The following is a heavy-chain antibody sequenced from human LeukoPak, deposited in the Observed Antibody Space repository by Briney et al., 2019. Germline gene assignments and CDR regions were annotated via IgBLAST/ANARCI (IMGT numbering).Heavy chain of an antibody. D-gene: IGHD2-15*01. CDR3: ARDGFVVVVAAGNWFDP. J-gene: IGHJ5*02. CDR2: INPNSGGT. CDR1: GYTFTGYY. Sequence: ASVKVSCKASGYTFTGYYMHWVRQAPGQGLEWMGWINPNSGGTNYAQKFQGRVTMTRDTSISTAYMELSRLRSDDTAVYYCARDGFVVVVAAGNWFDPWGQGTLVTVSS. V-gene: IGHV1-2*02.